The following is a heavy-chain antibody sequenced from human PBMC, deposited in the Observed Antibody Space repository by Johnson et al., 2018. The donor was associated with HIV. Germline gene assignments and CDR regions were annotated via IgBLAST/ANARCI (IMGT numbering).Heavy chain of an antibody. V-gene: IGHV3-30*04. Sequence: QVQLVESGGGVVQPGRSLRLSCAASGFTFSTYPMHWVRQAPGKGLEWVAVISYDGSKKYYADSVTGPFTISRDNSKNTLYLQMNSLRAEDTAVYYCAREYSRSSDAFDIWGQGTMVTVSS. D-gene: IGHD6-6*01. CDR1: GFTFSTYP. J-gene: IGHJ3*02. CDR2: ISYDGSKK. CDR3: AREYSRSSDAFDI.